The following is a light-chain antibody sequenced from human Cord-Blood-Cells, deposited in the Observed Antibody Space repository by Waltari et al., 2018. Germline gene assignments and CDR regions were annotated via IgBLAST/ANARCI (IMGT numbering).Light chain of an antibody. CDR2: QDS. CDR3: QAWDSSTVV. J-gene: IGLJ2*01. V-gene: IGLV3-1*01. Sequence: SYDLTKPPSVSVSPGQTASITCSGDKLGDKYACWYQQKPGQSPVLVIYQDSKRPSGIPERFSGSNARNTATLTISGTQAMDEADYYCQAWDSSTVVFGGGTKLTGL. CDR1: KLGDKY.